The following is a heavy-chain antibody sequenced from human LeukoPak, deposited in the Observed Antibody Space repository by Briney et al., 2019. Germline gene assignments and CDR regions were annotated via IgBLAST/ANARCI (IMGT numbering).Heavy chain of an antibody. V-gene: IGHV4-61*08. Sequence: SETLSLTCTVSGGSISSGGYYWSWIRQPPGKGLEWIGYIYYSGSTNYNPSLKSRVTLSVDTSKKQFSLNLSAVTAADTAVYYCARAETGAVYNSWGQGTLVTVSS. CDR2: IYYSGST. J-gene: IGHJ4*02. D-gene: IGHD2-8*02. CDR1: GGSISSGGYY. CDR3: ARAETGAVYNS.